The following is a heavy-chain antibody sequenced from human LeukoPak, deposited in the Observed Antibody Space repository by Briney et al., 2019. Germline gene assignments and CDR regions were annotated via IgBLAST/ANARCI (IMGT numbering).Heavy chain of an antibody. V-gene: IGHV1-3*01. CDR2: INAGNGNT. J-gene: IGHJ6*02. Sequence: ASVKVSCKASGYTFTNYGVHWVRQAPGQRLEWMGWINAGNGNTDYSQKFQGRVTITRDTSASTAYMELSSLRSEDTAVYYCARLHPGIGYYYGVDVWGQGTTVTVSS. CDR3: ARLHPGIGYYYGVDV. CDR1: GYTFTNYG. D-gene: IGHD3-10*01.